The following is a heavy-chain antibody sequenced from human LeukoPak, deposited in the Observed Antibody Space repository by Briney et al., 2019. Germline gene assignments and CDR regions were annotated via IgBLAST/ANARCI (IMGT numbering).Heavy chain of an antibody. CDR1: GFTFDDYT. CDR2: ISWDGGRT. J-gene: IGHJ4*02. CDR3: AKPADSSGVFDY. D-gene: IGHD3-22*01. V-gene: IGHV3-43*01. Sequence: GGSLRLACAASGFTFDDYTMHWVRQAPGKGLEWVSLISWDGGRTYYADSVKGRFTISRDNSKNSLYLQMNSLRTEDTALYYCAKPADSSGVFDYWGQGTRVTVSS.